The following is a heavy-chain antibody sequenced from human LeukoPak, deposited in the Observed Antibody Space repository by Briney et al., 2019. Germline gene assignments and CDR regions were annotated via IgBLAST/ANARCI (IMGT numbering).Heavy chain of an antibody. J-gene: IGHJ4*02. CDR3: ARDHMRQWLPYYFDY. Sequence: ASVKVSCKASGGTFSSYAIGWVRQAPGQGLEWMGRIIPILGIANYAQKFQGRVTITADKSTSTAYMELSSLRSEDTAVYYCARDHMRQWLPYYFDYWGQGTLVTVSS. CDR1: GGTFSSYA. V-gene: IGHV1-69*04. D-gene: IGHD6-19*01. CDR2: IIPILGIA.